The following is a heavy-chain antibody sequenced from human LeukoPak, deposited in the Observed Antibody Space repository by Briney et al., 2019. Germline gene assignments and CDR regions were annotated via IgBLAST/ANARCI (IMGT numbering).Heavy chain of an antibody. CDR3: AREDCSGGSCYVYYYYYGMDV. Sequence: PGGSLRLSCAASGFTFSSYAMHWVRQAPGKGLERVAVISYDGSNKYYADSVKGRFTISRDNSKNTLYLQMNSLRAEDTAVYYCAREDCSGGSCYVYYYYYGMDVWGQGTTVTVSS. CDR2: ISYDGSNK. CDR1: GFTFSSYA. D-gene: IGHD2-15*01. J-gene: IGHJ6*02. V-gene: IGHV3-30-3*01.